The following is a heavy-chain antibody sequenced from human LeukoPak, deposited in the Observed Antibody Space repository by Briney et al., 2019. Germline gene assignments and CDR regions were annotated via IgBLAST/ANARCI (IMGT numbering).Heavy chain of an antibody. V-gene: IGHV3-21*01. CDR2: ISSSSSYI. D-gene: IGHD6-19*01. Sequence: SGGSLRLSCAASGFTFSSYSXNWXXXXXGXGLEWVXSISSSSSYIYYADSVKGRFTISRDNAKNSLYLQMNSLRAEDTAVYYCARGVAVAIFYFDYWGQGTLVTVSS. CDR1: GFTFSSYS. J-gene: IGHJ4*02. CDR3: ARGVAVAIFYFDY.